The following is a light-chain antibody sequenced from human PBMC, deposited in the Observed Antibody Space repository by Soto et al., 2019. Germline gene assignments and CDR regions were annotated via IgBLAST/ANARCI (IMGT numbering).Light chain of an antibody. J-gene: IGKJ5*01. Sequence: IVLTQSPATLSLSPGDRATMSCGAGQIVGTHIAWSKPEPGLAPRLLLFDSSTRATGIPDRFSGSGSGTDFTLTISRLETEDFAVYFCQQYGNSPQITFGQGTRLEI. CDR3: QQYGNSPQIT. CDR2: DSS. V-gene: IGKV3D-20*01. CDR1: QIVGTH.